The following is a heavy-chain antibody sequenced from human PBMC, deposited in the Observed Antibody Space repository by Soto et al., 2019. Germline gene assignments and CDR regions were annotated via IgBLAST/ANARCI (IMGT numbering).Heavy chain of an antibody. CDR3: ARESRVVVVPAAMDYYYYGMDV. J-gene: IGHJ6*02. V-gene: IGHV3-53*01. CDR2: IYSGGST. D-gene: IGHD2-2*01. CDR1: GFTVSSNY. Sequence: GGSLRLSCAASGFTVSSNYMSWVRQAPGKGLEWVSVIYSGGSTYYADSVKGRFTISRDNSKNTLYLQMNSLRAEDTAVYYCARESRVVVVPAAMDYYYYGMDVWGQGTTLTVSS.